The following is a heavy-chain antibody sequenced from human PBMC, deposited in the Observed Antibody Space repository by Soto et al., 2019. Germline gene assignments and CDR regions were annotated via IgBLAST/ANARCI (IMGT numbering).Heavy chain of an antibody. CDR1: GFTFTSSA. CDR2: IVVGSGNT. CDR3: AADYYDSSGYYPPMGD. Sequence: QMQLVQSGPEVKKPGTSVKVSCKASGFTFTSSAVQWVRQARGQRLEWIGWIVVGSGNTNYAQKFQERVTITRDMSTSTAYMELSSLRSEDTAVYYCAADYYDSSGYYPPMGDWGQGTLVTVSS. D-gene: IGHD3-22*01. V-gene: IGHV1-58*01. J-gene: IGHJ4*02.